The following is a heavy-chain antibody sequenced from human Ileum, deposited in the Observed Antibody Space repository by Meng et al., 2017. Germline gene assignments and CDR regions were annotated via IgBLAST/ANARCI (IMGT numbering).Heavy chain of an antibody. CDR1: GGSFSGCY. J-gene: IGHJ1*01. Sequence: QVRLQQWGAGLLKPSEPLSPTCAVHGGSFSGCYCRWVRQSPGKGLEWIAEINHSGSSNYNPSFQSRVTISVDRPRKQFSLKLSSVTAADTGVYYCARPAGYSSDWYKYFQHWGQGTLVTVSS. CDR3: ARPAGYSSDWYKYFQH. D-gene: IGHD6-13*01. V-gene: IGHV4-34*02. CDR2: INHSGSS.